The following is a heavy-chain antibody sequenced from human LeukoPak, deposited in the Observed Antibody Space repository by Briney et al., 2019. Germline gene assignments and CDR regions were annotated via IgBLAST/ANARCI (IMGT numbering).Heavy chain of an antibody. CDR3: ASYGDYAYN. CDR1: GFTFSSYE. Sequence: GGSLRLSCAASGFTFSSYEMNWVRQPPGKGLEWVSYISSSGSTIYYADSVKGRFTISRDNAKNSLYLQMNSLRAEDTAVYYCASYGDYAYNWGQGTLVTVSS. J-gene: IGHJ4*02. D-gene: IGHD4-17*01. CDR2: ISSSGSTI. V-gene: IGHV3-48*03.